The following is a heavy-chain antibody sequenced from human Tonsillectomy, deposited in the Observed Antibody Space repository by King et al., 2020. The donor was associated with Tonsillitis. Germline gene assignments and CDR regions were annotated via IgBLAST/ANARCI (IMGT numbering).Heavy chain of an antibody. J-gene: IGHJ4*02. D-gene: IGHD6-19*01. V-gene: IGHV4-59*01. Sequence: QLQESGQGLVKPSETLSLTCTVSGGSISSYYWSWIRQPPGKGLEWIGYIYYSGSTNYNPSLKSRVTISVDTSKNQFSLKLSSVTAADTAVYYCARVGGSGWYGVDYWAREPWSPSPQ. CDR1: GGSISSYY. CDR3: ARVGGSGWYGVDY. CDR2: IYYSGST.